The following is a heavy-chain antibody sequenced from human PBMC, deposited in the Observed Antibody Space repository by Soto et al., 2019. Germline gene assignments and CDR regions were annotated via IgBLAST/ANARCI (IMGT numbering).Heavy chain of an antibody. CDR1: GGSFSGYY. Sequence: SETLSLTCAVYGGSFSGYYWSWIRQPPGKGLEWIGEINHSGSTNYNPSLKSRVTISVDTSKNQFSLKLSSVTAADTAVYYCARTKGRIQLWRLNYYYYGMDVWGQGTTVTVSS. CDR3: ARTKGRIQLWRLNYYYYGMDV. CDR2: INHSGST. V-gene: IGHV4-34*01. D-gene: IGHD5-18*01. J-gene: IGHJ6*02.